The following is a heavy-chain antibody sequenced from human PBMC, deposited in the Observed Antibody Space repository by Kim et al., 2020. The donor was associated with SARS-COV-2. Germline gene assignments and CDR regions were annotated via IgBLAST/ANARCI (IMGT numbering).Heavy chain of an antibody. CDR3: VRARYDGNCFGR. J-gene: IGHJ4*02. D-gene: IGHD2-21*02. CDR1: GFTSSGDW. Sequence: GGSLRLSCAASGFTSSGDWMHWVRQATGKGLMWVSRIDGGATATAYADAVEGRFTISRDSAKDTLYLQMNSLRDEDTAIYYCVRARYDGNCFGRWGQGTLVTVSS. V-gene: IGHV3-74*01. CDR2: IDGGATAT.